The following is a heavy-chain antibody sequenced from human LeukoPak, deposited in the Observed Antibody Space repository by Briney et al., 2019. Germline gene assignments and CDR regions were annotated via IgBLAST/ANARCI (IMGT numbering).Heavy chain of an antibody. CDR3: ARERTVTQRPLDY. J-gene: IGHJ4*02. Sequence: GASVKVSCKASGHTFTSYAINWVRQAPGQGLEWMGWISAYNGNTNYAQKLQGRVTMTTDTSTSTAYMELRSLRSDDTAVYYCARERTVTQRPLDYWGQGTLVTVSS. CDR1: GHTFTSYA. D-gene: IGHD4-17*01. CDR2: ISAYNGNT. V-gene: IGHV1-18*01.